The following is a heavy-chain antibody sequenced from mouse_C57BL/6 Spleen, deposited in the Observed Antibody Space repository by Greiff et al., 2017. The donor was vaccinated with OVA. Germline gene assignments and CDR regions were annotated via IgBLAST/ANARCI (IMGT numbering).Heavy chain of an antibody. CDR2: INPSNGGT. CDR1: GYTFTSYW. Sequence: QVQLQQPGTELVKPGASVKLSCKASGYTFTSYWMHWVKQRPGQGLEWIGNINPSNGGTNYNEKFKSKATLTVDKSSSTAYMQLSSLTSEDSAVYYCANICYGYSYWYFDVWGTGTTVTVSS. CDR3: ANICYGYSYWYFDV. J-gene: IGHJ1*03. D-gene: IGHD2-2*01. V-gene: IGHV1-53*01.